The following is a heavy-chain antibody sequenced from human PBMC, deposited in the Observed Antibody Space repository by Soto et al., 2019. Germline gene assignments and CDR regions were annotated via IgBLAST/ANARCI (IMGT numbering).Heavy chain of an antibody. CDR2: IIPIFGTA. D-gene: IGHD6-6*01. Sequence: QVQLVQSGAEVKKPGSSVKVSCKASGGTFSSYAISWVRQAPGQGLQWMGGIIPIFGTANYAQKFQGRVTITADKSTSTAYMELSSLRTEDTAVYYCANPSGSNPEYSSSIGYFMYYYGMDVWGQGTTVTVSS. J-gene: IGHJ6*02. CDR3: ANPSGSNPEYSSSIGYFMYYYGMDV. V-gene: IGHV1-69*06. CDR1: GGTFSSYA.